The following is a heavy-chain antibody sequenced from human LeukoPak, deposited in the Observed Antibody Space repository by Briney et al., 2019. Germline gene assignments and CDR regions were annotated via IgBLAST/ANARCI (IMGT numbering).Heavy chain of an antibody. Sequence: PGGSLRLSCAASGFTVRSNYMSWFRQAPGKGLEWASVIYNDGRTYYADPVKGRFIISKGISKNTLYLQMNNLRADDTAVYYCARESGYAVGDFWGRGTLVTVSS. J-gene: IGHJ4*02. D-gene: IGHD5-12*01. CDR3: ARESGYAVGDF. CDR2: IYNDGRT. V-gene: IGHV3-53*01. CDR1: GFTVRSNY.